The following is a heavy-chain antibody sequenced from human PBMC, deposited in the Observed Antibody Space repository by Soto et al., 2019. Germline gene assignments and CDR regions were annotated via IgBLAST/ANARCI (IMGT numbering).Heavy chain of an antibody. CDR2: INPSGGST. D-gene: IGHD6-13*01. V-gene: IGHV1-46*03. J-gene: IGHJ4*02. CDR3: ARGHDNIFSTIAAAGTGY. CDR1: GYTFTSYY. Sequence: GASVKVSCKASGYTFTSYYMHWVRQAPGQGLEWMGIINPSGGSTSYAQKFQGRVTMTRDTSTSTVYMELSSLRSEDTAVYYCARGHDNIFSTIAAAGTGYWGQGTLVTVSS.